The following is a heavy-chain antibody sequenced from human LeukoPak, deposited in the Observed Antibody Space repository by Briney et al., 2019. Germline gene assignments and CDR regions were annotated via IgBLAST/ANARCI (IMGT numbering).Heavy chain of an antibody. Sequence: RSSETLSLTCTVSGGSISSYYWSWIRQPPGKGLEWIGYIYYSGSTNYNPSLKSRVTISVDRSKNQFSLKLSSVTAADTAVYYCARVGTRAYYFDYWGQGTLVTVSS. CDR1: GGSISSYY. D-gene: IGHD2-2*01. CDR2: IYYSGST. CDR3: ARVGTRAYYFDY. V-gene: IGHV4-59*12. J-gene: IGHJ4*02.